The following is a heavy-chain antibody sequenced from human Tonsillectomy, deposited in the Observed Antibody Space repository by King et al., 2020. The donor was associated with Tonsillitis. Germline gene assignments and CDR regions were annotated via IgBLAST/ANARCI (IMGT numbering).Heavy chain of an antibody. CDR1: GYSFTTYD. V-gene: IGHV1-8*02. CDR3: ARGLAPGTRRAFDL. J-gene: IGHJ3*01. CDR2: MTPNNGNT. Sequence: VQLVQSGAEVRKPGASVKVSCKASGYSFTTYDINWVRQATGQGLEWMGWMTPNNGNTGYAQKFQGRVTMTRNTSITTAYMELSSLRSEDTAVYYCARGLAPGTRRAFDLWGQGPMVPVSS. D-gene: IGHD1-7*01.